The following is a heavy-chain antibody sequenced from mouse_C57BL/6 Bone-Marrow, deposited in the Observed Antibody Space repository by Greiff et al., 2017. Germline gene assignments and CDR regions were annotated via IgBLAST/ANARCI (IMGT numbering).Heavy chain of an antibody. J-gene: IGHJ2*01. CDR1: GYTFTSYD. CDR2: LYPRDGST. D-gene: IGHD2-12*01. CDR3: ARPSYAPDY. V-gene: IGHV1-85*01. Sequence: VKLVESGPELVKPGASVKLSCKASGYTFTSYDINWVKQRPGQGLEWIGWLYPRDGSTKYNEKFKGKATLTVDTSSSTAYMELHSLTSEDSAVYFCARPSYAPDYWGQGTTLTVSS.